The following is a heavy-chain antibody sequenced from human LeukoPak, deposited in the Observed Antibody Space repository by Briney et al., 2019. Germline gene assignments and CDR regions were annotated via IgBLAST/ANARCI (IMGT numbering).Heavy chain of an antibody. CDR1: GYTFTGYF. Sequence: GASVKVSCKASGYTFTGYFMHWVRQAPGQGLEWMGWINPNSGGTNFAQKFQGRVTMARDTSISTAYMELSSLRSEDTAVYYCARVSPVTDAFDIWGQGTMVTVSS. CDR3: ARVSPVTDAFDI. J-gene: IGHJ3*02. D-gene: IGHD4-17*01. CDR2: INPNSGGT. V-gene: IGHV1-2*02.